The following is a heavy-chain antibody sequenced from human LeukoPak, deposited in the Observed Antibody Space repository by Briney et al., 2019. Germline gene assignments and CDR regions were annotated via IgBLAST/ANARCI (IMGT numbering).Heavy chain of an antibody. D-gene: IGHD3-3*01. CDR2: ISSSGNT. CDR3: ARLGAGPTYYDFWSCYSSFFFDY. CDR1: GGSTSGGNYY. Sequence: SETLSLTCIVSGGSTSGGNYYWGWIRRPPGKGLEWIGGISSSGNTYYNPSLKSRITISVDTSKNHFSLRLSSVTAADTAVYFCARLGAGPTYYDFWSCYSSFFFDYWGQGTLVTVSS. J-gene: IGHJ4*02. V-gene: IGHV4-39*02.